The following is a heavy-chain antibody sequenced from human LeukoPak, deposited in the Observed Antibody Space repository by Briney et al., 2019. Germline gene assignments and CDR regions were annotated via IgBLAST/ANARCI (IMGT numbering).Heavy chain of an antibody. CDR1: GYIFSTYW. D-gene: IGHD5-18*01. CDR3: ARLNADTVMVN. V-gene: IGHV5-10-1*01. J-gene: IGHJ4*02. CDR2: IDPRDSYT. Sequence: GESLKISCKASGYIFSTYWITWVRQMPGKGLEWMGRIDPRDSYTSYSPSFEGHVTMSADGSITTAYLQWSSLKASDTAMYYCARLNADTVMVNWGQGTLVTVSS.